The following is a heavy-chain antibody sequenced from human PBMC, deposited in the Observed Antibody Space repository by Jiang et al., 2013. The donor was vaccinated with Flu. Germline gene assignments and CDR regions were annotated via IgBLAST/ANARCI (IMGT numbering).Heavy chain of an antibody. CDR2: VYYSGTT. J-gene: IGHJ5*02. D-gene: IGHD3-22*01. Sequence: GLVKPSETLSLTCTVSGGAITSYFWTWLRQPPGKELEWIGYVYYSGTTKYNPSLESRVTISVDRSKNQFSLKLNSVTAADTAVYYCAADTSGYNWFDPWGPGTLVTVSS. CDR1: GGAITSYF. CDR3: AADTSGYNWFDP. V-gene: IGHV4-59*01.